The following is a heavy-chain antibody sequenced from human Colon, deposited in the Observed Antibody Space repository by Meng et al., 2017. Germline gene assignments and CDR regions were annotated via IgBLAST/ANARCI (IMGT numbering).Heavy chain of an antibody. J-gene: IGHJ4*02. CDR1: GGSFSGYY. CDR3: VRNDHCTSGTCYPHFDY. D-gene: IGHD2-15*01. CDR2: INHSGST. V-gene: IGHV4-34*01. Sequence: QVQRQQWGAGLLKPSETLSLTCAVYGGSFSGYYWSWIRQPPGKGLEWIGEINHSGSTNYNPSLKSRVTISVDTSKNQFSLNLSSVTAADTAVYYCVRNDHCTSGTCYPHFDYWGQGTLVTVSS.